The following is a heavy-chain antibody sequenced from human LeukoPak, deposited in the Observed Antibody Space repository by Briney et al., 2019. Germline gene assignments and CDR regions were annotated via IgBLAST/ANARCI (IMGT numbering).Heavy chain of an antibody. CDR1: GGSISSSGYY. CDR3: ARPHGGYYGSGSYYNEGDY. V-gene: IGHV4-39*01. CDR2: IYYSGST. D-gene: IGHD3-10*01. J-gene: IGHJ4*02. Sequence: SETLSLTCTVSGGSISSSGYYWGWIRQPPGKGLEWIGSIYYSGSTYYNPSLKSRVTISVDTSKNQFSLKLSSVTAADTAVYYCARPHGGYYGSGSYYNEGDYWGQGTLVTVSS.